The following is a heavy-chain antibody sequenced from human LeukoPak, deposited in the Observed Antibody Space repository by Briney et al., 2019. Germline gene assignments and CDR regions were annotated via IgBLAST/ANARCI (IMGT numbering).Heavy chain of an antibody. V-gene: IGHV4-59*01. J-gene: IGHJ5*02. CDR1: GGSISGYY. CDR2: IYYSGST. D-gene: IGHD2-15*01. CDR3: ARVHREVAGQFDP. Sequence: SETLSLTCTVSGGSISGYYWSWIRQPPGKGLEWIGYIYYSGSTNYNPSLKSRVTISVDTSKNQFSLKLSSVTAADTAVYYCARVHREVAGQFDPWGQGTLVTVSS.